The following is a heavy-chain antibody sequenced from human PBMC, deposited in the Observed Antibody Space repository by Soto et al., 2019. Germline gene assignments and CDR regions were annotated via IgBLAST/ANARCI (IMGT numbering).Heavy chain of an antibody. J-gene: IGHJ6*02. Sequence: LRLSCAASGFAFSTYAMTWVRQAPGKGLEWVSVISGSGGSSYYADSVKGRFTISRDNSKNTLFLQMNGLRAEDTAVYYCAKVTKRAAAGRYEYYKYGMDVWGQGTTVTVSS. CDR1: GFAFSTYA. D-gene: IGHD6-13*01. V-gene: IGHV3-23*01. CDR3: AKVTKRAAAGRYEYYKYGMDV. CDR2: ISGSGGSS.